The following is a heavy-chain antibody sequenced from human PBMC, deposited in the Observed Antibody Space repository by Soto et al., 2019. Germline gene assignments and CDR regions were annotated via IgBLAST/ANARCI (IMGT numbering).Heavy chain of an antibody. Sequence: QVQLVQSGAEVKTPGSSVKVSCKASGGSFGNSAINWVRQTPGQGLERLGGFIPVYRTLNYAQKFQGRVTITADESTGTAYMTLSSLASDDTAVYYCATGVIWIGYFTVDSWGQGTRVTVSS. J-gene: IGHJ4*02. D-gene: IGHD3-3*01. CDR1: GGSFGNSA. CDR3: ATGVIWIGYFTVDS. V-gene: IGHV1-69*01. CDR2: FIPVYRTL.